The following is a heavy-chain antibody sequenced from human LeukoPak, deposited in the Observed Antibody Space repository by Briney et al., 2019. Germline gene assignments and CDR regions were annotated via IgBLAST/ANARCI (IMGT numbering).Heavy chain of an antibody. D-gene: IGHD2/OR15-2a*01. V-gene: IGHV4-39*01. Sequence: PSETLSHTRTVSGGSMRSRILYGGWIRQPPGKGLEWIGSMYHRGSTYYDPSLKSRVTISVDTSKNQFSLNLSSVTAADTAVYYCARHADTSTYNFFDFCGLATLVTVSS. CDR1: GGSMRSRILY. CDR2: MYHRGST. CDR3: ARHADTSTYNFFDF. J-gene: IGHJ4*01.